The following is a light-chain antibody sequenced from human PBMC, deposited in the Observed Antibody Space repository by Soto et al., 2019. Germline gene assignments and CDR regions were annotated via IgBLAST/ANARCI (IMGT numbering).Light chain of an antibody. J-gene: IGLJ1*01. CDR3: CSYAGSSFYV. Sequence: QSVLTQPRSVSGSPGQSVTISCTGTSSYVGGYNYVSWYQQHPGKAPKLMIYDVSKRPSGVPDRLSGSKSGNTASLTISGLQAEDEADYYCCSYAGSSFYVFGTGTRSPS. CDR1: SSYVGGYNY. CDR2: DVS. V-gene: IGLV2-11*01.